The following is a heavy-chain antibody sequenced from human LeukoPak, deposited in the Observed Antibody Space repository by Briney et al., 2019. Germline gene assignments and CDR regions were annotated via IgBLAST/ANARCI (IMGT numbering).Heavy chain of an antibody. V-gene: IGHV4-39*07. CDR2: ISYSGST. J-gene: IGHJ1*01. CDR1: GGSISSSSYY. Sequence: SETLSLTCTVSGGSISSSSYYWGWIRQPPGKGLEWIGSISYSGSTNYNPSLKSRVTISLDTSKNQFSLKLSSVTAADTAVYYCARAYGGNSQYFQHWGQGTLVTVSS. D-gene: IGHD4-23*01. CDR3: ARAYGGNSQYFQH.